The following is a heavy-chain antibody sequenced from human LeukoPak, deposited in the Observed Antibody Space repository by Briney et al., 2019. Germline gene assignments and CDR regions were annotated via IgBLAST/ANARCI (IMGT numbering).Heavy chain of an antibody. CDR2: IYYSGST. Sequence: SETLSLTCAVSGGSISSNSYYWGWIRQPPGKGLEWIGSIYYSGSTYYNPSLKSRVTISVDTSKNQFSLKLSSVTAADTAVYYCAREGGDRYCSSTSCYTAPATNFDYWGQGTLVTVSS. CDR3: AREGGDRYCSSTSCYTAPATNFDY. V-gene: IGHV4-39*02. CDR1: GGSISSNSYY. D-gene: IGHD2-2*02. J-gene: IGHJ4*02.